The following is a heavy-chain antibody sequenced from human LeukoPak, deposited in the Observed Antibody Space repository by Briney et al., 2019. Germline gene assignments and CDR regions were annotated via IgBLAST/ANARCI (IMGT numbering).Heavy chain of an antibody. Sequence: GGSLRLSCSASRFTFRTYWMHWVRQAPGKGLVWVSRIGSDGSSTNYADSVKGRFTISRDNAKNSLYLQMNSLRAEDTAVYYCARGGSGFERYFDLWGRGTLVTVSS. CDR2: IGSDGSST. J-gene: IGHJ2*01. CDR3: ARGGSGFERYFDL. V-gene: IGHV3-74*01. D-gene: IGHD6-19*01. CDR1: RFTFRTYW.